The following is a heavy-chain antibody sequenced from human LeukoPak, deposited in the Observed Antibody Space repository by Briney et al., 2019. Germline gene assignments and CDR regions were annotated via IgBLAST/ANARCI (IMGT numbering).Heavy chain of an antibody. V-gene: IGHV4-59*12. D-gene: IGHD3-22*01. Sequence: SETLSLTCTVSGGSIKSDCWSWIRQPPGKGLEWIGYIYHSGSTYYNPSLKSRVTISVDRSKNQFSLKLSSVTAADTAVYYCARARYYYDSSGYYYWYFDLWGRGTLVTVSS. CDR2: IYHSGST. CDR3: ARARYYYDSSGYYYWYFDL. CDR1: GGSIKSDC. J-gene: IGHJ2*01.